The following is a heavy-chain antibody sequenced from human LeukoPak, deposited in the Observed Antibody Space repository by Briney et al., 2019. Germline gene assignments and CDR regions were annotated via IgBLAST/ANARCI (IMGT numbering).Heavy chain of an antibody. D-gene: IGHD1-26*01. Sequence: PSETLSLTCAVSGYSISSGYYWGWIRQPPGKGLEWIGSIYHSGSTYYNPSLKSRVTISVDTSKNQFSLKLSSVTAADTAVYYCASVRDSWSDDLDAFDIWGQGTMVTVSS. CDR1: GYSISSGYY. CDR2: IYHSGST. CDR3: ASVRDSWSDDLDAFDI. V-gene: IGHV4-38-2*01. J-gene: IGHJ3*02.